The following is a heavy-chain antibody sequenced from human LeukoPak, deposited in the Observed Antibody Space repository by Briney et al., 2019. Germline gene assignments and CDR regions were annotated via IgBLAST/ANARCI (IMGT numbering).Heavy chain of an antibody. CDR2: ISSRGHTI. D-gene: IGHD6-13*01. V-gene: IGHV3-11*04. Sequence: GGSQRLSCAASQFTLSDYYVSWIRQAPGRGLEWVSYISSRGHTIYYAASVKGRFTISRDDAKNEVYLQMTGLRAEDTALYYCATEVEYSTNGFDTWGQGTMVTVSS. J-gene: IGHJ3*02. CDR1: QFTLSDYY. CDR3: ATEVEYSTNGFDT.